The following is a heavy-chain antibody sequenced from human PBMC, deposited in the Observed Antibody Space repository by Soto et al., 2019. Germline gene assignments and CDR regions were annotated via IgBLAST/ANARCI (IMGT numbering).Heavy chain of an antibody. D-gene: IGHD3-9*01. CDR3: AKSLRYFDWPSLRDYYYYYMDV. J-gene: IGHJ6*03. CDR2: ISGSGGST. V-gene: IGHV3-23*01. CDR1: GFTFSSYA. Sequence: GGSLRLSCAASGFTFSSYAMSWVRQAPGKGLEWVSAISGSGGSTYYADSVKGRFTISRDNSKNTLYLQMNSLRAEDTAVYYCAKSLRYFDWPSLRDYYYYYMDVWGKGTTVTVSS.